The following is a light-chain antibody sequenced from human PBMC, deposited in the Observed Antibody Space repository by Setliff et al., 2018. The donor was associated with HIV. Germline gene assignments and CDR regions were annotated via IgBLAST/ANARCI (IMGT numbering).Light chain of an antibody. V-gene: IGLV6-57*01. Sequence: NFMLTQPHSVSASPGKTVTISCTCSSGSIATNYVQWYQQRPGSSPTTVIYEDNQRASGVPDRFSGSIDSSSNSASLTISGLETEDEADYYCQSYDSSNRWVFGGGTQLTVL. J-gene: IGLJ3*02. CDR1: SGSIATNY. CDR2: EDN. CDR3: QSYDSSNRWV.